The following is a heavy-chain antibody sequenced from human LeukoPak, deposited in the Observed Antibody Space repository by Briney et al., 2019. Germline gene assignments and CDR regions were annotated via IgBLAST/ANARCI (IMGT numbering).Heavy chain of an antibody. CDR2: IHYSGGIT. Sequence: SETLSLTCTVSGGSISSYYWSWIRQPPGKGLEWIGYIHYSGGITYYNPSLKSRVTISVDTSKNQFSLSLSSVTAADTAVYYCARVPHCDSNGCYDGGRYCEHWGQGALVTVSS. CDR3: ARVPHCDSNGCYDGGRYCEH. V-gene: IGHV4-59*08. D-gene: IGHD3-22*01. J-gene: IGHJ4*02. CDR1: GGSISSYY.